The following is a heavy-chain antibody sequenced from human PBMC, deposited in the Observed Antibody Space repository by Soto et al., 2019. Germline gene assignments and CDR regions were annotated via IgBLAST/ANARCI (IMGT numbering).Heavy chain of an antibody. Sequence: EVQLVESGGGLVKPGGSLRLSCAASGFTFSSYSMNWVRQAPGKGLEWVSSISSSSSYIYYADSVKGRFTISRDNAKNSLYLQMNSLRDEDTAVYYCARETYYYGSGNLGYWGQGTLVTVSS. CDR2: ISSSSSYI. CDR1: GFTFSSYS. CDR3: ARETYYYGSGNLGY. J-gene: IGHJ4*02. D-gene: IGHD3-10*01. V-gene: IGHV3-21*01.